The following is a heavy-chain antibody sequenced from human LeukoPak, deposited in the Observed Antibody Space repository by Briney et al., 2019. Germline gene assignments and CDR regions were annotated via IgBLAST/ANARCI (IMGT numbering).Heavy chain of an antibody. D-gene: IGHD3-10*01. CDR3: AITMVRGVMRDAFDI. CDR1: GFTFSSYG. V-gene: IGHV3-30*02. Sequence: GGSLRLSCAASGFTFSSYGMHWVRQAPGKGLEWVAFIRYDGSNKYYADSVKGRFTISRDNSKNTLYLQMNSLRAEDTAVYYCAITMVRGVMRDAFDIWGQGTMVTVSS. J-gene: IGHJ3*02. CDR2: IRYDGSNK.